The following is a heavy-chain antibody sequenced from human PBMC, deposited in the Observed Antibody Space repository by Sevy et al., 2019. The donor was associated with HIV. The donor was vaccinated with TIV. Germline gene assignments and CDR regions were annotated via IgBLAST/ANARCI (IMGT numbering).Heavy chain of an antibody. Sequence: GGSLRLSCAASGFNFNEYAMHWVRQAPGKGLEWVSGITWNSDSVVYADSVKGRFTISREKAKNSLYLQMNSLRPEDTALFYCAKDLISVAGFYAFDMWGQGTMVTVSS. D-gene: IGHD6-19*01. CDR1: GFNFNEYA. J-gene: IGHJ3*02. CDR3: AKDLISVAGFYAFDM. CDR2: ITWNSDSV. V-gene: IGHV3-9*01.